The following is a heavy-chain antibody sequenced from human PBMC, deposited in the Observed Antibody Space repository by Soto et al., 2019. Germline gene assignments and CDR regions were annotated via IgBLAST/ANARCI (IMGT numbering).Heavy chain of an antibody. Sequence: GGSLRLSCAASGFTFSSYAMHWVRQAPGKGLEWVAVISYDGSNKYYADSVKGRFTISRDNSKNTLYLQMNSLRAEDTAVDYCARNPLYNWNYDPSRPFYNWFDPWGQGTLVTVSS. V-gene: IGHV3-30-3*01. CDR3: ARNPLYNWNYDPSRPFYNWFDP. CDR2: ISYDGSNK. D-gene: IGHD1-7*01. J-gene: IGHJ5*02. CDR1: GFTFSSYA.